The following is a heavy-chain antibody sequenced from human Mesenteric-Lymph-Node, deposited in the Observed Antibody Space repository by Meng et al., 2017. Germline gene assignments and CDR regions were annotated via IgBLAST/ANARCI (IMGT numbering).Heavy chain of an antibody. CDR2: IKPGDGTT. D-gene: IGHD2-2*01. CDR3: ARRGSLGTTSWYDY. J-gene: IGHJ4*02. CDR1: GYTFTSYY. Sequence: ASVKVSCKASGYTFTSYYIHWVRQAPGQGLEWMGIIKPGDGTTSYAQKFQGRVTMTRDTSTSTVYMELSSLTSGDTAVYYCARRGSLGTTSWYDYWGQGTLVTSAS. V-gene: IGHV1-46*01.